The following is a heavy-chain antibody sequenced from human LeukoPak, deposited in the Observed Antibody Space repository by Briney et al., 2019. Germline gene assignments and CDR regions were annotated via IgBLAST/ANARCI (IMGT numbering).Heavy chain of an antibody. Sequence: ASVNVSFKASGYTFTGYYMHGVRQAPGQGLEWMGCINPNSGGTNYAQKFQGRVTMTRDTSISTAYMELSRLGSDDTAVYYCARGPYLLMVYAIQVGWFDPWGQGTLVTVSS. J-gene: IGHJ5*02. V-gene: IGHV1-2*02. CDR3: ARGPYLLMVYAIQVGWFDP. D-gene: IGHD2-8*01. CDR1: GYTFTGYY. CDR2: INPNSGGT.